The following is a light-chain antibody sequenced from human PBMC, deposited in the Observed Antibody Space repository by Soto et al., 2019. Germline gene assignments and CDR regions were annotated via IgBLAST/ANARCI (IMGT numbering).Light chain of an antibody. CDR1: QSVSSSY. CDR2: DAS. Sequence: EIELTQSPGTLSLSPGERATLSCRASQSVSSSYLAWYQQKPGQAPRLLIYDASSRATGIPDRFSGSGSGTDFTLTISRLEPEDLAVYYCQQYGSSPLTFGGGTKVEL. V-gene: IGKV3-20*01. CDR3: QQYGSSPLT. J-gene: IGKJ4*01.